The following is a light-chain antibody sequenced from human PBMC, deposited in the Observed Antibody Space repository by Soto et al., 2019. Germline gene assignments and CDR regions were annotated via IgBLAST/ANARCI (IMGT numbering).Light chain of an antibody. Sequence: QSVLTQPPSVSGAPGQRVTISCTGGSSKNGAGYDVHWYQQLPGTAPKLLIYGNSNRPSGVPDRFSGSKSGTSASLAITGLQAEDEADYYCQSYDSSLSGFYVFGTGTKVTVL. CDR3: QSYDSSLSGFYV. CDR2: GNS. V-gene: IGLV1-40*01. CDR1: SSKNGAGYD. J-gene: IGLJ1*01.